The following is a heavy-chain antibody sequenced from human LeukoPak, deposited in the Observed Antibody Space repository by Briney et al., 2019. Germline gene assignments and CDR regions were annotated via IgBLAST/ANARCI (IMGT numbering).Heavy chain of an antibody. V-gene: IGHV1-18*01. D-gene: IGHD3-16*01. Sequence: ASVTVSCKASGYTFTTYGIGWVRQASGQGLEWMGWISGYNGNTSYAQKFQGRVTMTTDTSTSTAYMELRSLRSDDTAVYYCARTSHESVLYWSDPWGQGTLVNVSS. CDR3: ARTSHESVLYWSDP. CDR2: ISGYNGNT. J-gene: IGHJ5*02. CDR1: GYTFTTYG.